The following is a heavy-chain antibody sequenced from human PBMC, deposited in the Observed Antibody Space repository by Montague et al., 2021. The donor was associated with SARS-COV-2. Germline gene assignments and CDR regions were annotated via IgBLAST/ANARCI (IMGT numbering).Heavy chain of an antibody. Sequence: PALVKPTQTLTLTCTFSGFSLRTSGMCASWIRQPPGKALEWLALIDWDDGKYYSTSLETRLNISKDTSKNQVVLTMTNMDPVDTATYYCARVRTEQWLALSFDYWGQGTLVTVSS. D-gene: IGHD6-19*01. J-gene: IGHJ4*02. V-gene: IGHV2-70*01. CDR1: GFSLRTSGMC. CDR2: IDWDDGK. CDR3: ARVRTEQWLALSFDY.